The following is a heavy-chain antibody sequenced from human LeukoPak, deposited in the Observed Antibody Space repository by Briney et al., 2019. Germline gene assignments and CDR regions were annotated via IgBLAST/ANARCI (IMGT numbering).Heavy chain of an antibody. Sequence: ASVKVSCKASAYTSDISWVRQAPGQGLEWMGWISTDNGNTNYAQRLQGRVTLTTDTSTSTAYMEVRSLRSDDTAVYYCARGGESSPSGLDNWGQGTLVTVSS. CDR2: ISTDNGNT. CDR1: AYTSD. CDR3: ARGGESSPSGLDN. D-gene: IGHD1-26*01. V-gene: IGHV1-18*01. J-gene: IGHJ4*02.